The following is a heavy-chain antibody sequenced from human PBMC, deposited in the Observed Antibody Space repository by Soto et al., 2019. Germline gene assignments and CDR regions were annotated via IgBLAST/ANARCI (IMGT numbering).Heavy chain of an antibody. D-gene: IGHD3-10*01. J-gene: IGHJ6*02. CDR3: ARVGVADYGMDV. Sequence: PGESLKISCKGSGYSFISYCIAWVRQMPGKGLEWMGIIFPSDSDTRYSPSFQGQVTISADKSINTAYLQWSSLKASDTTMYYCARVGVADYGMDVWGQGTTVTVSS. CDR2: IFPSDSDT. CDR1: GYSFISYC. V-gene: IGHV5-51*01.